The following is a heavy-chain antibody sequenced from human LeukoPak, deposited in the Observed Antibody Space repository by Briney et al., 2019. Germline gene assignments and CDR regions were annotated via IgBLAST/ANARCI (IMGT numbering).Heavy chain of an antibody. J-gene: IGHJ4*02. CDR1: GFTFSYYW. V-gene: IGHV3-33*08. CDR3: ARDRSYDSSGPDY. Sequence: GGSLRLSCAASGFTFSYYWMSWVRQAPGKGLEWVAVIWYDGSKKYYGDSMKGRFTISRDNSKNTLSLQMNSLRAEDTAVYYCARDRSYDSSGPDYWGQGTQVTVSS. D-gene: IGHD3-22*01. CDR2: IWYDGSKK.